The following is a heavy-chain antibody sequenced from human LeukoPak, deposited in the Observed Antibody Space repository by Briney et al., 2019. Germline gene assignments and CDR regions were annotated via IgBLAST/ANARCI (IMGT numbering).Heavy chain of an antibody. V-gene: IGHV3-23*01. CDR1: GFPFTAFP. Sequence: GGPLRLSFEPPGFPFTAFPLGGSPGPPGRGRGGVSAISGSGGSTYYADSVKGRFTISRDNSKNTLYLQMNSLRAEDTAVYHCAKASRASLDYWGQGTLVTVSS. J-gene: IGHJ4*02. CDR2: ISGSGGST. CDR3: AKASRASLDY.